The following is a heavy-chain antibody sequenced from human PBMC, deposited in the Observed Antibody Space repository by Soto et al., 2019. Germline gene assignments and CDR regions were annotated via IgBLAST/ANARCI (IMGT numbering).Heavy chain of an antibody. CDR1: GYTFTTYG. V-gene: IGHV1-18*01. CDR2: ISAYNGNT. D-gene: IGHD2-8*01. CDR3: ASNGALVYYGMDV. Sequence: ASVKVSCKASGYTFTTYGISWVRQAPGQGLEWMGWISAYNGNTNYAQKVQGRVTMTTDTSTSTAYMELRSLRSDDTAVYYCASNGALVYYGMDVWGQGTTVTISS. J-gene: IGHJ6*02.